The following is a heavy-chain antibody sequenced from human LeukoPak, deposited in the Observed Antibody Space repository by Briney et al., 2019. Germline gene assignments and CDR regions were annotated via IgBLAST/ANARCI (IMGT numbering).Heavy chain of an antibody. CDR1: GGTFSSYA. V-gene: IGHV1-69*06. Sequence: SVKVSCKASGGTFSSYAISWVRQAPGQGLEWMGGIIPIFGTTNYAQKSQDRVTITADKSTSTAYMELRSLRSDDTAVYYCARDLVFGIAVYYMDVWGKGTTVTISS. D-gene: IGHD6-19*01. J-gene: IGHJ6*03. CDR2: IIPIFGTT. CDR3: ARDLVFGIAVYYMDV.